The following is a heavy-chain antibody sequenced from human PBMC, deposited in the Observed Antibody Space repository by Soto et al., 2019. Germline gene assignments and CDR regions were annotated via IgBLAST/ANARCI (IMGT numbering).Heavy chain of an antibody. Sequence: PGWSLSLSCASSVFTFISYAMSWVRQAPGKGLEWVSAISGSGGSTYYADSVKGRFTISRDNSKNTLYLQMNSLRAEDTAVYYCAKARREMATLSHFDYWGQGTLVTVSS. J-gene: IGHJ4*02. CDR1: VFTFISYA. V-gene: IGHV3-23*01. CDR3: AKARREMATLSHFDY. CDR2: ISGSGGST. D-gene: IGHD5-12*01.